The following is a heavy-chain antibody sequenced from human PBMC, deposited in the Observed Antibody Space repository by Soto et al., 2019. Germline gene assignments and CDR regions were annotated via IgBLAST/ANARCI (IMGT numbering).Heavy chain of an antibody. CDR2: ISSNGVNT. D-gene: IGHD7-27*01. CDR1: GFTFTNYA. V-gene: IGHV3-23*01. Sequence: EVQLLESGGGLVQPGGSLRLSCAVSGFTFTNYAMTWVRQAAGKGLEWVSSISSNGVNTFYADSVKGRFALSRDTSKNTRYVQMNSLRGEDSAVYFCAKGGIGELLGLDYWGQGTLVTVSS. J-gene: IGHJ4*02. CDR3: AKGGIGELLGLDY.